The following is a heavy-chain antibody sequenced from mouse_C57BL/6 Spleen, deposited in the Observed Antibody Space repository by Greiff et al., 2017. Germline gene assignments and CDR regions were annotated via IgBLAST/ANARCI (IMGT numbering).Heavy chain of an antibody. J-gene: IGHJ2*01. Sequence: VQLQQSGAELVRPGASVTLSCKASGYTFTDYEMHWVKQTPVHGLEWIGAIDPETGGTAYNQKFKGKAILTAAKSSSTAYMELRSLTSEDSAVYYCTRSLYVGYGYWGQGTTLTVSS. D-gene: IGHD2-3*01. V-gene: IGHV1-15*01. CDR1: GYTFTDYE. CDR3: TRSLYVGYGY. CDR2: IDPETGGT.